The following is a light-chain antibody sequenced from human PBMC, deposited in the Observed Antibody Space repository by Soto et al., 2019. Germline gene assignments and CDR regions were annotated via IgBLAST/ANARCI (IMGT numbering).Light chain of an antibody. CDR2: DAS. CDR1: QPINTY. J-gene: IGKJ2*01. Sequence: EVLLTQSPATLSFTPGESATLSRRASQPINTYLGWYQQKSGQSPRLLIYDASNRAADIPARFSASGFGTDFTLTISSLKPEDFGTYYCHHRSNWPPEDTFGQGTKLEI. CDR3: HHRSNWPPEDT. V-gene: IGKV3-11*01.